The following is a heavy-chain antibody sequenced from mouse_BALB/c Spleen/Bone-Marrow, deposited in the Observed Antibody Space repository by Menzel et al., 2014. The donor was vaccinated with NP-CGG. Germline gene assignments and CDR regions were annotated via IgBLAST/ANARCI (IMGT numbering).Heavy chain of an antibody. CDR1: GFTFSDFY. V-gene: IGHV7-1*02. CDR2: XXNKXNDYTT. J-gene: IGHJ1*01. Sequence: EVKLVESGGGLVQPGGXXRLSCATSGFTFSDFYXXXVSXXXGXXXEXXXAXXNKXNDYTTEYSASVKGRFIVSRDTSQSILYLQMXXLRAXXTAIXXXXXXXXXXXXXXXXVXGXXXTVTVSS. CDR3: XXXXXXXXXXXXXV.